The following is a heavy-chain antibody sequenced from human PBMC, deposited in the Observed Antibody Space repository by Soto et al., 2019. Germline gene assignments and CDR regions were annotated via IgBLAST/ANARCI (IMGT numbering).Heavy chain of an antibody. D-gene: IGHD6-19*01. J-gene: IGHJ6*02. Sequence: ASVKVSCKASGYTFTSYDINWVRQATGQGLEWMGWMNPNSGNTGHAQKFQGRVTMTRNTSISTAYMELSSLRSEDTAVYYCARAVVDTYYYYGMDVWGQGTTVTVSS. V-gene: IGHV1-8*01. CDR2: MNPNSGNT. CDR3: ARAVVDTYYYYGMDV. CDR1: GYTFTSYD.